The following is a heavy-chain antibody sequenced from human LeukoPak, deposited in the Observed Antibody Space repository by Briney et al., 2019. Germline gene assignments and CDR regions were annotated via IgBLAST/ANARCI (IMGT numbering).Heavy chain of an antibody. CDR1: GGSISSYY. CDR3: ARFNADFWSGYYPNTFDY. CDR2: IYYSGTT. V-gene: IGHV4-59*12. J-gene: IGHJ4*02. D-gene: IGHD3-3*01. Sequence: SETLSLTCTVSGGSISSYYWSWIRQPPGKGLEWIGYIYYSGTTNYNPSLKSRVTISVDTSKNQFSLKLSSVTAADTAVYYCARFNADFWSGYYPNTFDYWGQGTLVTVSS.